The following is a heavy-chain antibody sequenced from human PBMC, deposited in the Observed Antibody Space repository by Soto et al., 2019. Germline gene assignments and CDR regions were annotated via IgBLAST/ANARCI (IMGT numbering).Heavy chain of an antibody. J-gene: IGHJ4*02. Sequence: SSVKVSCKASGYTFTTYGIAWVRQAPGQGLEWLGWISAYNGNTNYAQKFQGRVTMTTETSTNTAYMEVRSLRSDDTAVYYCARDKGSKAWYYFFDFWGQGTLVTVSS. V-gene: IGHV1-18*01. CDR3: ARDKGSKAWYYFFDF. D-gene: IGHD1-26*01. CDR2: ISAYNGNT. CDR1: GYTFTTYG.